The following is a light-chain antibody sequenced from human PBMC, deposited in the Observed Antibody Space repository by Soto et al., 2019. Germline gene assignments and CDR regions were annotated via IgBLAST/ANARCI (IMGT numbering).Light chain of an antibody. Sequence: QAVVTQSPSVSGAPGQRVTISCTGSSSNIGAGYDVHWYQQLPGAAPKLLIYRNTNRPSGVPDRFSGSKSGTSASLAITGLQAEDESDYYCQSYDSKLSGWVFGGGTQLTVL. J-gene: IGLJ3*02. CDR2: RNT. CDR3: QSYDSKLSGWV. V-gene: IGLV1-40*01. CDR1: SSNIGAGYD.